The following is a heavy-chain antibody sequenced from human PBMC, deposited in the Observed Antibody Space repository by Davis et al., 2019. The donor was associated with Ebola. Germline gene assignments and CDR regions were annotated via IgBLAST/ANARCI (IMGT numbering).Heavy chain of an antibody. CDR1: GDSVSSGG. J-gene: IGHJ4*02. V-gene: IGHV6-1*01. Sequence: PSETLSLTCAISGDSVSSGGWNWIRQSPSRGLEWLGRTYYSSKWYNDYAVSVKSRITINPDTSKNQLSLQLNSVTPEDTAVYYCVRGWLRSKFDYWGQGTLVTVSS. CDR2: TYYSSKWYN. CDR3: VRGWLRSKFDY. D-gene: IGHD5-12*01.